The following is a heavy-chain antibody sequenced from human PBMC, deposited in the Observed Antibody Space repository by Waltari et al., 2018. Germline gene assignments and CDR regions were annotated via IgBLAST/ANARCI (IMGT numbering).Heavy chain of an antibody. CDR3: ASSLSGSYGESYYYYMDV. CDR2: INNYNGNT. V-gene: IGHV1-18*01. J-gene: IGHJ6*03. D-gene: IGHD3-16*01. Sequence: QVQVVQSGGEVKKPGASVKVSCKASGYSFTNYVITWVRQAPGQGLEWMGWINNYNGNTNYAQELQGRVNMTTDTSTSTAYMELRSLRSDDTAVYYCASSLSGSYGESYYYYMDVWGKGTTVTVSS. CDR1: GYSFTNYV.